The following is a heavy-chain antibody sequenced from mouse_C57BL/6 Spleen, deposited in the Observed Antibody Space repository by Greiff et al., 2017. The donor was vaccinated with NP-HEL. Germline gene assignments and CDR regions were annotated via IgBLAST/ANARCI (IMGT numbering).Heavy chain of an antibody. Sequence: QVQLQQPGAELVKPGASVKLSCKASGYTFTSYWMHWVKQRPGRGLEWIGRIDPNSGGTKYNEKFKSKATLTVDKPSSTAYMQLSSLTSEDSAVNYCARERETFYYDYDDWFAYWGQGTLVTVSA. CDR1: GYTFTSYW. CDR2: IDPNSGGT. D-gene: IGHD2-4*01. V-gene: IGHV1-72*01. J-gene: IGHJ3*01. CDR3: ARERETFYYDYDDWFAY.